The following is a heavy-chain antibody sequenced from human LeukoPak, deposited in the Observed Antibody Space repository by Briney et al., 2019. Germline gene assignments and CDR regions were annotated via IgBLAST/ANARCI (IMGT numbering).Heavy chain of an antibody. CDR3: ARHSSLGFGYSGSNDAFDI. J-gene: IGHJ3*02. CDR2: IYYSGST. V-gene: IGHV4-39*01. CDR1: GGSISSSSYY. D-gene: IGHD1-26*01. Sequence: SETLSLTCTVSGGSISSSSYYWGWIRQPPGKGLEWIGSIYYSGSTYYNPSLKSRVTISVDTSKDQFSLKLSSVTAADTAAYYCARHSSLGFGYSGSNDAFDIWGQGTMVTVSS.